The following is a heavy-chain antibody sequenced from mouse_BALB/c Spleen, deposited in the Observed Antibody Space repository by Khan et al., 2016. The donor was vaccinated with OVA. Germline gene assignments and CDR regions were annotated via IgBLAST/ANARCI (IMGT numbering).Heavy chain of an antibody. D-gene: IGHD2-12*01. J-gene: IGHJ4*01. Sequence: QIQLVQSGPEMKKPGETVKISCKASGYTFTNYGMNWVKQSPGKALKWIGWINTFTGEPTYADDFKGRFAFSLETSASTASLQINNLKNEDTATYFCARPPYFSYSLDHWGQGTSVTVSS. V-gene: IGHV9-3-1*01. CDR3: ARPPYFSYSLDH. CDR2: INTFTGEP. CDR1: GYTFTNYG.